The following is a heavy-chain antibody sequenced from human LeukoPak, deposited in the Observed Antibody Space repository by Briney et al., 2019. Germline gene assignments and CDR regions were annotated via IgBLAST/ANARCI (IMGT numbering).Heavy chain of an antibody. CDR1: GFTFSSYA. V-gene: IGHV3-30-3*01. J-gene: IGHJ5*02. Sequence: GGSLRLSCAASGFTFSSYAMHWVRQAPGKGLEWVAVISYDGSNKYYADSVKGRFTISRDNSKNTLYLQMNSLRAEDTAVYYCAKDVYCSGGSCYSGWFDPWGQGTLVTVSS. D-gene: IGHD2-15*01. CDR2: ISYDGSNK. CDR3: AKDVYCSGGSCYSGWFDP.